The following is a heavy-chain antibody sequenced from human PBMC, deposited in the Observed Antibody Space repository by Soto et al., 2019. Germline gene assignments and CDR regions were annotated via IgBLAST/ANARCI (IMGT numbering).Heavy chain of an antibody. D-gene: IGHD3-3*01. Sequence: GGSLRLSCAASGFTFSSYAMSWVRQAPGKGLEWVSAVSVGGDYKHYADSVKGRFTISRDDSKNTLHLQMNSLRAEDTAVYYCAKDYPEVRSDGNYWGQGTLVTVSS. J-gene: IGHJ4*02. CDR2: VSVGGDYK. CDR1: GFTFSSYA. CDR3: AKDYPEVRSDGNY. V-gene: IGHV3-23*01.